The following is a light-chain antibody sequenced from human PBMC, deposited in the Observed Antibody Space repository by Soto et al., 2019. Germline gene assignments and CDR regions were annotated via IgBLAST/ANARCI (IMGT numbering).Light chain of an antibody. V-gene: IGLV1-44*01. CDR2: TNN. Sequence: LTQPPSASGTPGQRVTISCSGSSSNVGSNTVNWYQQLPGTAPKLLIYTNNQRPSGVPDRFSGSKSGTSASLAISGLQSEDEAEYYCAAWDDSLNGVVFGGGTKLTVL. CDR1: SSNVGSNT. CDR3: AAWDDSLNGVV. J-gene: IGLJ2*01.